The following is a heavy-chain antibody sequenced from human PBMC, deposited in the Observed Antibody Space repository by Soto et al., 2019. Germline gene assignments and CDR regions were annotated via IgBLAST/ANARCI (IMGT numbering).Heavy chain of an antibody. Sequence: QVQLVQSGAEVKKPGASVKVSCKASGYTFTSYAMHWVRQAPGQRLEWMGWINAGNGNTKYSQKFQGRVTITRDTSASTAYMELSSLRSEDTAVYYCARAPDIVVVPAAIPWFDPWGQGTLVTVSP. CDR3: ARAPDIVVVPAAIPWFDP. J-gene: IGHJ5*02. CDR2: INAGNGNT. CDR1: GYTFTSYA. V-gene: IGHV1-3*01. D-gene: IGHD2-2*01.